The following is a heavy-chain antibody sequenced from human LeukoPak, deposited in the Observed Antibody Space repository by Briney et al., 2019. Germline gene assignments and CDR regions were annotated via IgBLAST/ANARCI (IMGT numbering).Heavy chain of an antibody. CDR3: AKPRLGATMIVVVFPVGY. CDR2: ISGSGGST. J-gene: IGHJ4*02. D-gene: IGHD3-22*01. V-gene: IGHV3-23*01. Sequence: PGGSLRLSCAASGFTFSSYAMSWVRQAPGKGLEWVSAISGSGGSTYYADSVKGRFTISRDNSKNTLYLQMNSLRAEDTAVYYCAKPRLGATMIVVVFPVGYWGQGTLVTVSS. CDR1: GFTFSSYA.